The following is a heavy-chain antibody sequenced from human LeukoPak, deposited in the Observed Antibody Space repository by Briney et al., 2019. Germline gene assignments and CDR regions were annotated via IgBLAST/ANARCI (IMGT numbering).Heavy chain of an antibody. CDR1: GFTFSDYY. CDR3: AKTAYSNYDFDY. D-gene: IGHD4-11*01. Sequence: GGSLRLSCAASGFTFSDYYMSWIRQAPGKGLEWVSYISSSGSTIYYADSVKGRFTISRDNDKNSLYLQMDSLGAEDTAVYFCAKTAYSNYDFDYWGQGILVTVSS. V-gene: IGHV3-11*04. J-gene: IGHJ4*02. CDR2: ISSSGSTI.